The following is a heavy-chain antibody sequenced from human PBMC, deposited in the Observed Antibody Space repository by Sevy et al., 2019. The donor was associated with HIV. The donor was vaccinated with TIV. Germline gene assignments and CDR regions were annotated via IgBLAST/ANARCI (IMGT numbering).Heavy chain of an antibody. D-gene: IGHD3-10*01. V-gene: IGHV3-11*06. Sequence: GGSLRLSCAASGFTFSDYYMSWIRQAPGKGLEWVSYISSSSSYTNYADSVKGRFTISRDNAKNSLYLKMNSLRAEDTAVYYCAREDCGSGSYYGYYYYYMDVWGKGTTVTVSS. CDR3: AREDCGSGSYYGYYYYYMDV. CDR2: ISSSSSYT. CDR1: GFTFSDYY. J-gene: IGHJ6*03.